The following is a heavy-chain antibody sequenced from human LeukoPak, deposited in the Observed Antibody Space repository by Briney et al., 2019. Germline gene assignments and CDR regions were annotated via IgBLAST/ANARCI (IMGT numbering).Heavy chain of an antibody. CDR3: ARDEDIVATIGGYFDY. CDR2: ISYDGSNK. D-gene: IGHD5-12*01. V-gene: IGHV3-30*04. J-gene: IGHJ4*02. Sequence: GGCLRLSCAASGFTFSSYAMHWVRQAPGKGLEWVAVISYDGSNKYYADSVKGRFTISRDNSKNTLYLQMNSLRAEDTAVYYCARDEDIVATIGGYFDYWGQGTLVTVSS. CDR1: GFTFSSYA.